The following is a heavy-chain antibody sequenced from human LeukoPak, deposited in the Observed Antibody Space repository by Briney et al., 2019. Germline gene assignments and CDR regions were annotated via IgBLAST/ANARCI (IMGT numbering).Heavy chain of an antibody. V-gene: IGHV3-30*02. D-gene: IGHD2-15*01. J-gene: IGHJ5*01. CDR1: GFTFSDYG. CDR3: AKGGGPSHSWFNS. Sequence: GGSLRLSCAAPGFTFSDYGMHWVRQAPGKGLEWVAFIRNDGSYEYYPDSVKGRFTISRDNSRNALFLQMNSLRAEDTAVYYCAKGGGPSHSWFNSWGQGTLVTVSS. CDR2: IRNDGSYE.